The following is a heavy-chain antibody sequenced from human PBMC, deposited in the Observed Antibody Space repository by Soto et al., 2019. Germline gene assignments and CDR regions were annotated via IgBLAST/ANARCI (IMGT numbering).Heavy chain of an antibody. J-gene: IGHJ4*02. Sequence: GGSLRLSCEASGFTFRNYKMNWVRQAPGKGLEWVSQISIGSSSMDYADSVKGRFTISRDNAKNTLYLQMNSLRAEDTAVYYCARGGVPAAMSYWGQGTLVTVSS. CDR3: ARGGVPAAMSY. V-gene: IGHV3-48*04. CDR2: ISIGSSSM. CDR1: GFTFRNYK. D-gene: IGHD2-2*01.